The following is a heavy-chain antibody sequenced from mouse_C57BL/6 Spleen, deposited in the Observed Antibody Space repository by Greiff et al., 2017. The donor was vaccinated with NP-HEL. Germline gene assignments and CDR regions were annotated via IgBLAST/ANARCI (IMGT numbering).Heavy chain of an antibody. CDR2: IYPGSGNT. V-gene: IGHV1-76*01. CDR1: GYTFTDYY. Sequence: VQRVESGAELVRPGASVKLSCKASGYTFTDYYINWVKQRPGQGLEWIARIYPGSGNTYYNEKFKGKATLTAEKSSSTAYMQLSSLTSEDSAVYFCARYIYSYAMDYWGQGTSVTVSS. CDR3: ARYIYSYAMDY. J-gene: IGHJ4*01.